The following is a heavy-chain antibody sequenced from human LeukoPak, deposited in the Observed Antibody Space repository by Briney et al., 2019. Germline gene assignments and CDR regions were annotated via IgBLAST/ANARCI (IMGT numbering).Heavy chain of an antibody. V-gene: IGHV4-39*01. J-gene: IGHJ4*02. CDR2: IYYSGST. Sequence: SETLSLTCTVSGGSISSSSYYWGWIRQPPGKGLEWIGSIYYSGSTYYNPSLKSRVTISVDTSKNQFSLKLSSVTAADTAVYYCARGLFYDPTGYWGQGTLVTVSS. D-gene: IGHD2/OR15-2a*01. CDR1: GGSISSSSYY. CDR3: ARGLFYDPTGY.